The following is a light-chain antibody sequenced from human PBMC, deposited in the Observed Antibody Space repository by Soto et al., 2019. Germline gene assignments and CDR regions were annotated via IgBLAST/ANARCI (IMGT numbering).Light chain of an antibody. Sequence: EVVMTQSPATLSVSPGEGVTLSCRANQGIGDTLAWYQHKPGQTPRLLIYDTSTRATGVPARFSGSGSGTESTLTISSLQSEDFAVYYCQQYGSSSFTFGQGTRLEIK. CDR1: QGIGDT. CDR2: DTS. CDR3: QQYGSSSFT. V-gene: IGKV3-15*01. J-gene: IGKJ5*01.